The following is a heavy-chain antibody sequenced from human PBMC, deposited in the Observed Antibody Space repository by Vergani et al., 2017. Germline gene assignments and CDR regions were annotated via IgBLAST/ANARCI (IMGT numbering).Heavy chain of an antibody. Sequence: VQLRQWGAGLVKPSETLSLTCGIYGDSLRGHYWSWVRQAPGKGLEWVSSISSSSSYIYYADSVKGRFTISRDNAKNSLYLQMNSLRAEDTAVYYCARDGDPRPFDPWGQGTLVTVSS. CDR3: ARDGDPRPFDP. V-gene: IGHV3-21*02. D-gene: IGHD3-3*01. J-gene: IGHJ5*02. CDR2: ISSSSSYI. CDR1: GDSLRGHY.